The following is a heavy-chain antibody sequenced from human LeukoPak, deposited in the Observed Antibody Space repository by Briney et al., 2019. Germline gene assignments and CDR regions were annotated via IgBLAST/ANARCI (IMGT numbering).Heavy chain of an antibody. CDR3: ARSNTYDFWSGYWAGWYFDL. J-gene: IGHJ2*01. CDR1: GGSISSYY. Sequence: SETLSLTCTVSGGSISSYYWSWIRQPPGKGLEWIGYIYYSGSTNYNPSLKSRVTISVDTSKNQFSLKLSSMTAADTAVYYCARSNTYDFWSGYWAGWYFDLWGRGTLVTVSS. V-gene: IGHV4-59*01. D-gene: IGHD3-3*01. CDR2: IYYSGST.